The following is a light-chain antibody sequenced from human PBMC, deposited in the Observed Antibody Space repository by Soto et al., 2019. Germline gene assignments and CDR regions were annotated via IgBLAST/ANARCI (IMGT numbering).Light chain of an antibody. CDR3: QQRSNWPTWT. V-gene: IGKV3-11*01. Sequence: EIVLTHSPATLSLSPGERATLSCRASQSVGSYLAWYQQKPGQAPRLLIYDASNRATGIPARFSGSGSGTDFTLTISSLEAEDFAVYYCQQRSNWPTWTFGQGTKVDIK. CDR1: QSVGSY. CDR2: DAS. J-gene: IGKJ1*01.